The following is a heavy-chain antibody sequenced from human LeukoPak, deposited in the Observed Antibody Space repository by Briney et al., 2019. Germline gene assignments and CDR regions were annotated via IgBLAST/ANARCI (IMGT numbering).Heavy chain of an antibody. CDR3: VRGQATAWGLDY. CDR2: ISTDARTI. Sequence: GGSLRLSCAASGFTFSGNWMHWVRHAPGKGLVWVSHISTDARTITYADFVKGRFTISRDNAKNTLYLQMNSLRAEDTALYFCVRGQATAWGLDYWGQGTLVTVSS. J-gene: IGHJ4*02. D-gene: IGHD6-13*01. CDR1: GFTFSGNW. V-gene: IGHV3-74*01.